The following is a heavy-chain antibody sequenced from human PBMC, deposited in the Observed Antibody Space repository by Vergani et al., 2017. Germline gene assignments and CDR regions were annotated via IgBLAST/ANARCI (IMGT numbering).Heavy chain of an antibody. CDR1: GGSISSGGYY. V-gene: IGHV4-31*03. Sequence: QVQLQESGPGLVKPSQTLSLTCTVSGGSISSGGYYWSWIRQHPGKGLEWIGEINHSGSTNYNPSLKSRVTISVDTSKNQFSLKLSSVTAADTAVYYCARAHRTELGYWGQGTLVTVSS. J-gene: IGHJ4*02. D-gene: IGHD7-27*01. CDR3: ARAHRTELGY. CDR2: INHSGST.